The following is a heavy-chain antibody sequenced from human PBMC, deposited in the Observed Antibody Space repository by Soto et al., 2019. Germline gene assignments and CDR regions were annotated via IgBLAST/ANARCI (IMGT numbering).Heavy chain of an antibody. CDR1: GFTFSSYS. J-gene: IGHJ6*02. CDR2: ISSSSSYI. V-gene: IGHV3-21*01. Sequence: GGSLRLSCAASGFTFSSYSMNWVRQAPGKGLEWVSSISSSSSYIYYADSVKGRFTISRDNAKNSLYLQMNSLRAEDTAVYYCARVYYYVSGSYYNYGMDVWGQVTTVTVSS. D-gene: IGHD3-10*01. CDR3: ARVYYYVSGSYYNYGMDV.